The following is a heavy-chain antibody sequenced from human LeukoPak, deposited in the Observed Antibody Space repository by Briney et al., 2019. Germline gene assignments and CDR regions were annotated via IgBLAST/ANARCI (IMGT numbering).Heavy chain of an antibody. J-gene: IGHJ4*02. Sequence: QAGGSLRLSCAASGFTVSSNYMNWVRQAPGKGLEWVSIIYGGGSTYYADSVKGRFTISRDNSKNTLYLQMNSLRAEDTAVYYCAREDLRLGGLNYWGQGTLVTVSS. V-gene: IGHV3-53*01. CDR2: IYGGGST. CDR3: AREDLRLGGLNY. D-gene: IGHD3-16*01. CDR1: GFTVSSNY.